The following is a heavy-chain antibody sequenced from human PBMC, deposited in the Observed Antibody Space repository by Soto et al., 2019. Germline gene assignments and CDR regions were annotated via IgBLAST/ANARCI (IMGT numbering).Heavy chain of an antibody. CDR1: GYTLTELS. J-gene: IGHJ3*02. CDR3: ATDGTPYNWNSEGDAFDI. Sequence: ASGKVSCKVSGYTLTELSMHWVRQAPGKGLEWMGGFDPEDGETIYAQKFQGRVTMTEDTSTDTAYMELSSLRSEDTAVYYCATDGTPYNWNSEGDAFDIWGQGTMVTVSS. CDR2: FDPEDGET. D-gene: IGHD1-20*01. V-gene: IGHV1-24*01.